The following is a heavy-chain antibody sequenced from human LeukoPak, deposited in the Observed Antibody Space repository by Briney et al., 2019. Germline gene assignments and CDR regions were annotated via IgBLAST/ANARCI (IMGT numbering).Heavy chain of an antibody. Sequence: SVKVSCKASGGTFSSYAISWVRQAPGQGLEWMGGIIPIFGTANYAQKFQGRVTITADESTSTAYMELSSLRSEDTAVYYCARDRRYDSSGYQPFGHYYGMDVWAKGPRSPSP. CDR1: GGTFSSYA. J-gene: IGHJ6*02. CDR2: IIPIFGTA. V-gene: IGHV1-69*13. CDR3: ARDRRYDSSGYQPFGHYYGMDV. D-gene: IGHD3-22*01.